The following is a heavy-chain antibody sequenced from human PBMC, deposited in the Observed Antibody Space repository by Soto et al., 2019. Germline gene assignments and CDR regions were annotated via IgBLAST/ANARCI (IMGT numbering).Heavy chain of an antibody. CDR1: GGTFSSYA. CDR2: IIPIFGTA. Sequence: QVQLVQSGAEVKKPGSSVKVSCKASGGTFSSYAISWVRQAPGQGLEWMGGIIPIFGTANYAQKFQGRVTITADESTSTAYMELSSLRSEDTAVYYCARASGLDIVVVPAAILVLHYYYYGMDVWGQGTTVTVSS. D-gene: IGHD2-2*01. CDR3: ARASGLDIVVVPAAILVLHYYYYGMDV. V-gene: IGHV1-69*01. J-gene: IGHJ6*02.